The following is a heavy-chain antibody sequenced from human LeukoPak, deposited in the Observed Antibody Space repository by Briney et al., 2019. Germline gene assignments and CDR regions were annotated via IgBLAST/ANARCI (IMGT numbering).Heavy chain of an antibody. CDR3: ARGSGEGYCSSTSCPLGY. V-gene: IGHV1-69*05. CDR2: IIPIFGTA. J-gene: IGHJ4*02. Sequence: SVKVSCKASGGTFSSYAISWVRQAPGQGLEWMGRIIPIFGTANYAHKFQGTVTITTDESTSTAYMELSSLRSEDTAVYYCARGSGEGYCSSTSCPLGYWGQGTLVTVSS. D-gene: IGHD2-2*01. CDR1: GGTFSSYA.